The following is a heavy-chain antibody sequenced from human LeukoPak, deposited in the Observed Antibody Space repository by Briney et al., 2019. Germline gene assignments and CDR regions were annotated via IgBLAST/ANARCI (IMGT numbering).Heavy chain of an antibody. D-gene: IGHD2-15*01. J-gene: IGHJ6*02. Sequence: GASVRVSCTVSGDTPTEFTMRWVRQAPGQGLEWMGVFSTAVGATIYAQQFKGRFTITEDTSTTTAYMELSSLRSEATAVYYCATDRSGGTPLDDYGMDVWGQGTTVTVSS. V-gene: IGHV1-24*01. CDR3: ATDRSGGTPLDDYGMDV. CDR1: GDTPTEFT. CDR2: FSTAVGAT.